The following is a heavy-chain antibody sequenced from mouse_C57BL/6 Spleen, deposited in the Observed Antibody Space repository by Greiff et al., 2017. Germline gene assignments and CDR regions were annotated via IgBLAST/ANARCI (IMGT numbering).Heavy chain of an antibody. J-gene: IGHJ1*03. D-gene: IGHD2-1*01. CDR2: IHPNSGST. Sequence: QVQLQQPGAELVKPGASVKLSCKASGYTFTSYWMHWVKQRPGQGLEWIGMIHPNSGSTNYNEKFKSKATLTVDKSSSTAYMLLSSLTSEDSAVYYCARSGGNYWYFDVWGTGTTGTVSS. V-gene: IGHV1-64*01. CDR1: GYTFTSYW. CDR3: ARSGGNYWYFDV.